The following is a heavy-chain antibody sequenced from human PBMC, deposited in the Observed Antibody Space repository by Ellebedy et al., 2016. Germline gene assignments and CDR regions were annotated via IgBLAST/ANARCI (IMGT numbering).Heavy chain of an antibody. J-gene: IGHJ5*02. Sequence: ASVKVSCKASGGTFSSYAISWVRQAPGQGLEWMGRIIPILGIANYAQKFQGRVTLTADKSTSTVYMDVSSLRSDDTAVYYCAAGNDGGWFDPWGQGTLVTVSS. CDR1: GGTFSSYA. CDR2: IIPILGIA. D-gene: IGHD1-1*01. CDR3: AAGNDGGWFDP. V-gene: IGHV1-69*04.